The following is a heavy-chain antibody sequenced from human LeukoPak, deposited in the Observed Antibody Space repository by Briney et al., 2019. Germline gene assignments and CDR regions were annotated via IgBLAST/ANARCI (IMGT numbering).Heavy chain of an antibody. J-gene: IGHJ4*02. CDR2: VIHSGNT. Sequence: GSLRLSCAASGFTFSSYWMSWVRQAQGKGLEWVGSVIHSGNTYYNPSLKRRLTISADTSKNQFSLTLPSVTAADTAVYYCARDRSVGVLPAPPFDFWGQGTLVTVSS. CDR1: GFTFSSYW. V-gene: IGHV4-38-2*02. D-gene: IGHD6-6*01. CDR3: ARDRSVGVLPAPPFDF.